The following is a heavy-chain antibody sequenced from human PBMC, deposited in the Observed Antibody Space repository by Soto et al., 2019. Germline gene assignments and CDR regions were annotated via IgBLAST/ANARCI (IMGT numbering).Heavy chain of an antibody. J-gene: IGHJ4*02. CDR3: VGAEHWLADPFDY. CDR1: GFTFSRYV. D-gene: IGHD6-19*01. V-gene: IGHV3-30-3*01. CDR2: ISYEGSNK. Sequence: QVQLVESGGGVVQPGRSLRLSCAASGFTFSRYVMHWVRQAPGKGLEWVAVISYEGSNKNYADSVKGRFTISRDNSKKTLYLQMNSLRAEDTAVYYCVGAEHWLADPFDYWGQGTLVTVSS.